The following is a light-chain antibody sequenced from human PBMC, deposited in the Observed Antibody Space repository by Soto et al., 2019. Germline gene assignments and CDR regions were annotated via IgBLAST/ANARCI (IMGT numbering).Light chain of an antibody. J-gene: IGLJ3*02. CDR2: GNT. V-gene: IGLV1-40*01. CDR1: SSNIGAGYD. Sequence: VLTQPPSVSGAPGQRVTISCTGSSSNIGAGYDIHWYQQLPGTAPKLLVYGNTHRPSGVPDRFSGSKSGTSASLAITGLQAEDEAHYYCQSYDNSLSGWVFGGGTKLTVL. CDR3: QSYDNSLSGWV.